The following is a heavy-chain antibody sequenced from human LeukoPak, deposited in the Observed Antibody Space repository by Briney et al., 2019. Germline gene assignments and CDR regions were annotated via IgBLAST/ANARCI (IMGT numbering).Heavy chain of an antibody. V-gene: IGHV4-34*01. D-gene: IGHD5-24*01. J-gene: IGHJ4*02. CDR1: GGSFSGYY. CDR3: ARGRGDGYNWNY. Sequence: PSETLSLTCAVYGGSFSGYYWSWIRQPPGKGLEWIGEINHSGSTNYNPSLKSRVTISVDTSKNQFSLKLSSATAADTAVYYCARGRGDGYNWNYWGQGTLVTVSS. CDR2: INHSGST.